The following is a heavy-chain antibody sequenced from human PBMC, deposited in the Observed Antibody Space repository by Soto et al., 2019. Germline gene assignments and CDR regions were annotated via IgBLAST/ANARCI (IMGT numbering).Heavy chain of an antibody. D-gene: IGHD3-9*01. CDR2: IYYSGST. Sequence: QVQLQESGPGLVKPSQTLSLTCTVSGGSISSGGYYWSWIRQHPGKGLEWIGYIYYSGSTYYNPSIKSRVIISVDTSKNQFALKLSSVTAADTAVYYCARGLSMYYDMLTDWFDPWGQGTLVTVSS. CDR3: ARGLSMYYDMLTDWFDP. J-gene: IGHJ5*02. V-gene: IGHV4-31*03. CDR1: GGSISSGGYY.